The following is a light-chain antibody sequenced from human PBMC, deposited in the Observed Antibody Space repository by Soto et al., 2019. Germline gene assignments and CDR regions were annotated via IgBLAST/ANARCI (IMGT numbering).Light chain of an antibody. CDR1: QSVSSSH. V-gene: IGKV3-20*01. CDR3: QHYGNSLT. CDR2: GAS. J-gene: IGKJ4*01. Sequence: PGESVTLSCRASQSVSSSHLAWYQQKPGQAPRLFIYGASRRATGIPDRFSGSGSGTDFTLTISRLQPEDFAVYSCQHYGNSLTFGGGTNVEIK.